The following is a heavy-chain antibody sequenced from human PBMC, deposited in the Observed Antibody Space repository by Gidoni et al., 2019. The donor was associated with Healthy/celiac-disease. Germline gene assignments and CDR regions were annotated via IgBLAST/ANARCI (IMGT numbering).Heavy chain of an antibody. J-gene: IGHJ6*02. V-gene: IGHV1-69*01. Sequence: QVQLVQSGAEVKKPGSSVKVSCKASGGTFSSYAISWVRQAPGQGLEWMGGSIPIFGTANYAQKFQGRVTITADESTSTAYMELSSLRSEDTAVYYCAREEPYCTGGVCYYYYGMDVWGQGTTVTVSS. CDR1: GGTFSSYA. D-gene: IGHD2-8*02. CDR2: SIPIFGTA. CDR3: AREEPYCTGGVCYYYYGMDV.